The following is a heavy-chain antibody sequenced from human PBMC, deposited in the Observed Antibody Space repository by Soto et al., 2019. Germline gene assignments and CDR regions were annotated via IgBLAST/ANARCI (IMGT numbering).Heavy chain of an antibody. CDR1: CYTFTSYG. J-gene: IGHJ6*02. CDR3: ARAHGSSGWYLYYYYGMDV. D-gene: IGHD6-19*01. Sequence: ATVKVSCKASCYTFTSYGISWVRQAPGQGLEWMGWISAYNGNTNYAQKLQGRVTMTTDTSTSTAYMELRSLRSDDTAVYYCARAHGSSGWYLYYYYGMDVWGQGTTVTVSS. V-gene: IGHV1-18*01. CDR2: ISAYNGNT.